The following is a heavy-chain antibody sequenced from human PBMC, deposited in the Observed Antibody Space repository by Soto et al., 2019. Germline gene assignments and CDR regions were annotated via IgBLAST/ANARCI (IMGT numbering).Heavy chain of an antibody. CDR2: ISYDGSNK. J-gene: IGHJ3*02. Sequence: GGSLRLSCAASGFTFSSYGMHWVRQAPGKGLEWVAVISYDGSNKYYADSVKGRFTISRDNSKNTLYLQMNSLRAEDTAVYYCAKDLRAGAFDIWGQGTMVTVSS. D-gene: IGHD6-13*01. V-gene: IGHV3-30*18. CDR3: AKDLRAGAFDI. CDR1: GFTFSSYG.